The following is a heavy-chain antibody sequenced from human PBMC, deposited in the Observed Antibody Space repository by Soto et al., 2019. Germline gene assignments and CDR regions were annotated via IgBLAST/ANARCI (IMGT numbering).Heavy chain of an antibody. CDR2: IHHSGST. V-gene: IGHV4-34*01. CDR3: ARHPNKYCSGGSCYRIHYYYYGMGV. J-gene: IGHJ6*02. Sequence: ASETLSLTCAVYGGSFSGYYWSWIRKPPGKGLEWTGEIHHSGSTNYNPSLKSRVTISVDTSKNQFSLKLSAVAAADTAVYYCARHPNKYCSGGSCYRIHYYYYGMGVWGQGTTVTVSS. CDR1: GGSFSGYY. D-gene: IGHD2-15*01.